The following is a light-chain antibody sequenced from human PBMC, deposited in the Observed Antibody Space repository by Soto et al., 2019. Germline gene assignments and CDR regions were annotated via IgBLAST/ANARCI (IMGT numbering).Light chain of an antibody. Sequence: LSASVGDRVTITCRASQSIKSWLAWYQQKPGKAPKLLIYKASDLESGVPSRFSGTGSGTEFTLTISSLQPDDLATYYCQQYNSYSPWTFGQGTKVDIK. CDR2: KAS. V-gene: IGKV1-5*03. CDR1: QSIKSW. J-gene: IGKJ1*01. CDR3: QQYNSYSPWT.